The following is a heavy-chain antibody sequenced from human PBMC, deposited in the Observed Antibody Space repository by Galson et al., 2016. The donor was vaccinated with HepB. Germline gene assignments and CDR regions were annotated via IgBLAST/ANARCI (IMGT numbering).Heavy chain of an antibody. D-gene: IGHD3-22*01. CDR2: IYDSGST. CDR3: ARGAGYYDSRTPFDY. J-gene: IGHJ4*02. Sequence: SETLSLTCAVYGGSFSDHYWSWIRQPPGKGLDWIGYIYDSGSTNYNPSLKSRVTISVDTSKNQFSLKLRSVTAADTAVYYCARGAGYYDSRTPFDYWGQGTLVTVSS. CDR1: GGSFSDHY. V-gene: IGHV4-59*11.